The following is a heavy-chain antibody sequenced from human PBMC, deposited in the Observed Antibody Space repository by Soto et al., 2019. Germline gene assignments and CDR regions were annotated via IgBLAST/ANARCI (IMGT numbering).Heavy chain of an antibody. V-gene: IGHV3-74*01. J-gene: IGHJ4*02. CDR3: AIWGGDHNYLDY. D-gene: IGHD2-21*01. CDR1: GFLFNTYW. Sequence: EVQLVESGGGLVQPGGSLRLSCAASGFLFNTYWMFWVRQDTRKGLLWVSRIKSDGSSTNYADYVKGRVTISRDNAKNTLYLQMTSLRAEDTAVYYCAIWGGDHNYLDYWGQGIRVTVSS. CDR2: IKSDGSST.